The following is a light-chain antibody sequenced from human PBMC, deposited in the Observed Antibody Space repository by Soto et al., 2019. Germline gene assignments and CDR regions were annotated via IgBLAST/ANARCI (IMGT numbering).Light chain of an antibody. J-gene: IGKJ3*01. CDR3: QQANSFPFT. V-gene: IGKV1-12*01. Sequence: DIQMTQSPSSVSASVGDRVTITCRASQGISSWLAWYQKKTGKAPKLLIYAASSLRSGVPSRFSGSGSGTDFTLTISSLQPEDFSTYYYQQANSFPFTFGPGNKVDIK. CDR1: QGISSW. CDR2: AAS.